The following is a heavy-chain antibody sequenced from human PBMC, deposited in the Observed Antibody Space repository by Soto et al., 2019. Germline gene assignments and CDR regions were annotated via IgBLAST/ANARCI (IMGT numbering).Heavy chain of an antibody. CDR2: IKQDGSEK. V-gene: IGHV3-7*01. J-gene: IGHJ4*02. CDR1: GFTFSSYW. D-gene: IGHD2-2*01. CDR3: ARDHGSWVVVVPAAIDY. Sequence: GGSLRLSCAASGFTFSSYWMSWVRQAPGKGLEWVANIKQDGSEKYYVDSVKGRFTISRDNAKNSLYLQMNSLRAEDTAVYYCARDHGSWVVVVPAAIDYWGQGTLVTVSS.